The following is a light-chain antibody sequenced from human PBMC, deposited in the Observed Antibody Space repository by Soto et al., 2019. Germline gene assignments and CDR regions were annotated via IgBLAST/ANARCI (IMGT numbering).Light chain of an antibody. CDR3: QQYNNWPPRT. Sequence: EVVMTKSPTILSVSPGERATLSCRASQRVSSNLAWYQQKPGQAPRLLMYGIYTRAPGIPARFNGSGSVTAFTLTISSLQSEDSAVYYCQQYNNWPPRTFGQGTKVEIK. J-gene: IGKJ1*01. CDR2: GIY. V-gene: IGKV3D-15*01. CDR1: QRVSSN.